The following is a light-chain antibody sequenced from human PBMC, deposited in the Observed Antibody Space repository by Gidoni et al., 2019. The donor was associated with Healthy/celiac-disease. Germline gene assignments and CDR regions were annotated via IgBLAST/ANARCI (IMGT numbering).Light chain of an antibody. Sequence: HSPSSLSAPVGERVTITCQASQDISNYLNWYQQKPGNAPKLLIYDASNSETGVPARFSGSGSGTDFTFTISSLQPEDIATYYCQQYDNRPLTFGGGTKVEIK. CDR3: QQYDNRPLT. J-gene: IGKJ4*01. CDR1: QDISNY. CDR2: DAS. V-gene: IGKV1-33*01.